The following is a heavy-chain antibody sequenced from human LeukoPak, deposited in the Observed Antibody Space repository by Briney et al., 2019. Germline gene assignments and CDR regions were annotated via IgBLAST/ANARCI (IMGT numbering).Heavy chain of an antibody. J-gene: IGHJ4*02. CDR3: ARGRPPINWYDSSGYYYVGGFDY. Sequence: SQTLSLTCAISGDSVSSNSAAWNWIRQSPSRGLEWLGRTYYRSKWYNDYAVSVKSRITINPDTSKNQFSLKLSSVTAADTAVYYCARGRPPINWYDSSGYYYVGGFDYWGQGTLVTVSS. CDR1: GDSVSSNSAA. CDR2: TYYRSKWYN. D-gene: IGHD3-22*01. V-gene: IGHV6-1*01.